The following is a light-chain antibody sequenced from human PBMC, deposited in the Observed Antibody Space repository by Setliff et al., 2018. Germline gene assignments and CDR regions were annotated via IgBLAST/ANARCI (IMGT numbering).Light chain of an antibody. V-gene: IGLV2-14*01. J-gene: IGLJ1*01. Sequence: QSALAQPPSASGSPGQSVTISCTGTSSDVGGYNRVSWYQQYPGKAPKVMIYEVTKRPSGVSNRFSGSKSGNTASLTISGLQAEDEADYYCFSYTSSSSYVFGSGTKVTVL. CDR3: FSYTSSSSYV. CDR2: EVT. CDR1: SSDVGGYNR.